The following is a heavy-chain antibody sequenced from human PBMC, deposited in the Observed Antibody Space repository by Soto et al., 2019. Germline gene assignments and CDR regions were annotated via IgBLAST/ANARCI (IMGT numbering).Heavy chain of an antibody. CDR2: INQDGSDY. CDR1: GFTFSSYW. V-gene: IGHV3-7*01. J-gene: IGHJ4*02. D-gene: IGHD1-1*01. CDR3: ARTGDGHHDFLDY. Sequence: EVHLEESGGGWVQPGGSLRLSCAASGFTFSSYWMNWVRQAPGKGLEWVANINQDGSDYNHVASVKGRFTIYRDNAKNSLFLQMNALRVEDTAVYYCARTGDGHHDFLDYWGQGIHVSVSS.